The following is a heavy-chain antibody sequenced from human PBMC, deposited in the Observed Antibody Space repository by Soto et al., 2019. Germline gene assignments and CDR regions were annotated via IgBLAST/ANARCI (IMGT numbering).Heavy chain of an antibody. CDR2: ISGSGGST. J-gene: IGHJ4*02. CDR1: GFTFSSYA. CDR3: AKRKGIVGATGFEY. D-gene: IGHD1-26*01. V-gene: IGHV3-23*01. Sequence: GSLRLSWAASGFTFSSYAMSWVRQAPGRGLEWVSAISGSGGSTYYADSVKGRFTISRDNSKNTLYLQMNSLRAQDTAVYYCAKRKGIVGATGFEYWGQGTLVTVSS.